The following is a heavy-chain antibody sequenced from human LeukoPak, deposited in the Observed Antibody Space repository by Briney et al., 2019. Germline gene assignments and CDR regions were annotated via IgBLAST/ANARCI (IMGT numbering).Heavy chain of an antibody. D-gene: IGHD6-6*01. V-gene: IGHV4-61*10. CDR1: GGSISSGSYY. CDR2: IYYSGST. CDR3: ARRKAYSSSSDY. J-gene: IGHJ4*02. Sequence: PSETLSLTCTVSGGSISSGSYYWSWIRQPAGKGLEWIGYIYYSGSTNYNPSLQSRVTISVDTSKNQFSLKLTAATAADTAVYYCARRKAYSSSSDYWGQGTLVTVSS.